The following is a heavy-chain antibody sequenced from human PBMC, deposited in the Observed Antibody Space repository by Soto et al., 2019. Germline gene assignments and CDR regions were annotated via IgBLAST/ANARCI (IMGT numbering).Heavy chain of an antibody. CDR2: ISSSSSYI. CDR1: GFTFSSYS. Sequence: EVQLVESGGGLVKPGGSLRLSCAASGFTFSSYSMNWVRQAPGKGLEWVSSISSSSSYIYYADSVKGRFTISRDNAKNSLYLKMNSLRDEDTAVYYCGRDFSDYIWGSYRPKPFDYWGQGTLVTVSS. D-gene: IGHD3-16*02. CDR3: GRDFSDYIWGSYRPKPFDY. J-gene: IGHJ4*02. V-gene: IGHV3-21*01.